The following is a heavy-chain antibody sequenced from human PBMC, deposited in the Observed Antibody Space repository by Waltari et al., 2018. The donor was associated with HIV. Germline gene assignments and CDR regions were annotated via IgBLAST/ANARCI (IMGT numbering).Heavy chain of an antibody. J-gene: IGHJ4*02. Sequence: QVQLVESGGGVVQPGGSLRLSCAASGFTFSSYGMHWVRQAPGKGLEWVAFIRYDGSNKYYADSVKGRFTISRDNSKNTLYLQMNSLRAEDTAVYYCAKGSYGDYHFDYWGQGTLVTVSS. D-gene: IGHD4-17*01. CDR1: GFTFSSYG. V-gene: IGHV3-30*02. CDR2: IRYDGSNK. CDR3: AKGSYGDYHFDY.